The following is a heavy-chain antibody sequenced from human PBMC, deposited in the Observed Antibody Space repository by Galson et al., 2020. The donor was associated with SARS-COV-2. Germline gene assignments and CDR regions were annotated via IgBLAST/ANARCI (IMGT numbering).Heavy chain of an antibody. CDR2: IYYSGNT. CDR1: GGSINNYY. V-gene: IGHV4-59*01. D-gene: IGHD3-16*01. J-gene: IGHJ4*02. CDR3: ATLRNDLEY. Sequence: SETLSLTCTVSGGSINNYYWSWIRQPPGKGLEWIGNIYYSGNTNYNPSLRSRVTISVDTSKNQFSLKLTSVTSADTALYYCATLRNDLEYWGQGTLVTVS.